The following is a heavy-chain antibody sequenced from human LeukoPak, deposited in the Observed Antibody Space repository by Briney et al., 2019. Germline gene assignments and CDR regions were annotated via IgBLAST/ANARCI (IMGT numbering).Heavy chain of an antibody. V-gene: IGHV4-39*01. D-gene: IGHD3-10*01. Sequence: SETLSLTCSVSGGSINTHNNYWGWIRQPPGKGLEWIGSIYYSGNTNYNPSLKSRVTISVDTSKNQFSLKLSSVTAADAAVFFCARTYGSGRFYYYYGMDVWGQGTTVTVS. J-gene: IGHJ6*02. CDR3: ARTYGSGRFYYYYGMDV. CDR1: GGSINTHNNY. CDR2: IYYSGNT.